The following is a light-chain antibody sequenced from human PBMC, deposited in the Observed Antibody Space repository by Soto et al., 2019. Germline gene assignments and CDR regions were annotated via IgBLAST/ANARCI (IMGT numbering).Light chain of an antibody. CDR2: AAS. CDR3: QQANSFPLT. CDR1: QGISSW. J-gene: IGKJ4*01. Sequence: DIQMTQSPSSVSASVGDRVTISCRASQGISSWLAWYQQKPGTAPNLLISAASSLQSGVPSRFSGSRSGTDFTRIISNLQPEDFASNYCQQANSFPLTFGGGTKVEI. V-gene: IGKV1-12*01.